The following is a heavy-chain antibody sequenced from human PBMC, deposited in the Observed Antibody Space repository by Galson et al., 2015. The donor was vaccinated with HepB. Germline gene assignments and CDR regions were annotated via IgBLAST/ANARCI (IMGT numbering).Heavy chain of an antibody. CDR3: ARHVGESGSYGMDV. CDR2: VYYSGST. V-gene: IGHV4-59*08. Sequence: ETLSLTCTVSGGSLTYYYWNWIRQSPGKGLEWIGYVYYSGSTNYNPSLKSRVTISLDTSKNQFSLRLNSVTAADTAVYYCARHVGESGSYGMDVWGQGTTVTVSS. J-gene: IGHJ6*02. D-gene: IGHD3-10*01. CDR1: GGSLTYYY.